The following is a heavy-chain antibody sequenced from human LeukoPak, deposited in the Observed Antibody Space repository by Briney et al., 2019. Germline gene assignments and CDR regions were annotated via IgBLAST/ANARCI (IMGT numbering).Heavy chain of an antibody. CDR3: ARDPTWIGAFDI. Sequence: SVKVSCKASGGTFSSYAISWVRQAPGQGLEWMGRIIPILGIANYAQKFQGRVTITADKSTSTAYMELSSLRSEDTAVYYCARDPTWIGAFDIWGQGTMVTVSS. CDR1: GGTFSSYA. J-gene: IGHJ3*02. D-gene: IGHD5-12*01. V-gene: IGHV1-69*04. CDR2: IIPILGIA.